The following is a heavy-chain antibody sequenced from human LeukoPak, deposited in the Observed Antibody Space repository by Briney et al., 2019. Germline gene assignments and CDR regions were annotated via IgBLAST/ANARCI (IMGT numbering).Heavy chain of an antibody. CDR3: ARVAYSSGRGSFDY. J-gene: IGHJ4*02. D-gene: IGHD6-19*01. CDR1: GGTFSSYA. Sequence: SVTVSCKASGGTFSSYAISWVRQAPGQGLEWMGGIIPIFGTANYAQKFQGRVTITTDESTSTAYMELSSLRSEDTAVYYCARVAYSSGRGSFDYWGQGTLVTVSS. CDR2: IIPIFGTA. V-gene: IGHV1-69*05.